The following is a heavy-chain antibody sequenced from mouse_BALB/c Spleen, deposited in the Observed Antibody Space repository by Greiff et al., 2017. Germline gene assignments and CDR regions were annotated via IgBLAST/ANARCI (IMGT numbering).Heavy chain of an antibody. V-gene: IGHV2-9*02. CDR1: GFSLTSYG. Sequence: VQLQESGPGLVAPSQSLSITCTVSGFSLTSYGVHWVRQPPGKGLEWLGVIWAGGSTNYNSALMSRLSISKDNSKSQVFLKMNSLQTDDTAMYYCARAPSYYYGSSYENYYYAMDYWGQGTSVTVSS. CDR3: ARAPSYYYGSSYENYYYAMDY. J-gene: IGHJ4*01. D-gene: IGHD1-1*01. CDR2: IWAGGST.